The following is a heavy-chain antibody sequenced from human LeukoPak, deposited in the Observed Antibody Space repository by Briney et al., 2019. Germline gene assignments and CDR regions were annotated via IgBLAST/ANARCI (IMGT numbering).Heavy chain of an antibody. CDR1: GFTFSSYW. V-gene: IGHV3-74*01. CDR2: IDSDGSST. Sequence: GGSLRLSCAASGFTFSSYWMHWVRQAPGKGLVWVSRIDSDGSSTSYADSVKGRFTISRDNAKNTLYLQMNSLRAEDTAVYYCARATPDFWSGDYWGQGTLVTVSS. D-gene: IGHD3-3*01. J-gene: IGHJ4*02. CDR3: ARATPDFWSGDY.